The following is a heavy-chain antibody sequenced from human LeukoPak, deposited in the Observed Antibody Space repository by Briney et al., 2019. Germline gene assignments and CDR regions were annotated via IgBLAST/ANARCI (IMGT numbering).Heavy chain of an antibody. J-gene: IGHJ5*02. D-gene: IGHD6-19*01. Sequence: PSETLSLTCTVSGGSISTSNYYWGWIRQPPGKGLEWIGNIFYSGSTYYSPSLKSRVTMSVDTSKNQFSLKLSSVTAADTAVYYCARFLSSGWYRWFDPWGQGTLVTVSS. CDR3: ARFLSSGWYRWFDP. CDR2: IFYSGST. V-gene: IGHV4-39*07. CDR1: GGSISTSNYY.